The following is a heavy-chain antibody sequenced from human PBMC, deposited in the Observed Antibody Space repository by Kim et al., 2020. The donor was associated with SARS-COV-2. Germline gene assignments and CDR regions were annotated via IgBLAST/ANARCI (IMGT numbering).Heavy chain of an antibody. CDR1: GFTFSDHY. J-gene: IGHJ1*01. Sequence: GGSLRLSCAASGFTFSDHYMNWIRQAPGKGLEWFSYISSSGGTIYYADSVKGRFTISRDNTKHSLYLQLNSLRVEDTGVYYCARDDPPGYWGQGTLVTAS. CDR3: ARDDPPGY. CDR2: ISSSGGTI. V-gene: IGHV3-11*01.